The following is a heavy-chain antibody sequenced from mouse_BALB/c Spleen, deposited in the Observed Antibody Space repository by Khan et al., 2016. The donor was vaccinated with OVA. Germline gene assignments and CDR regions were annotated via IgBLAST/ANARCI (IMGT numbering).Heavy chain of an antibody. CDR2: MIYSGNT. J-gene: IGHJ3*01. V-gene: IGHV3-8*02. CDR3: ARSTYRDAFAY. D-gene: IGHD2-14*01. Sequence: EVKLLESGPSLVKPSQTLSLTCSVTGDSITSGYWSWIRKFPGNKLEYMGYMIYSGNTYYNPSLKSRISITRHTSKNQYYLQLNSVTTEDTATYYCARSTYRDAFAYWGQGTLVTVSA. CDR1: GDSITSGY.